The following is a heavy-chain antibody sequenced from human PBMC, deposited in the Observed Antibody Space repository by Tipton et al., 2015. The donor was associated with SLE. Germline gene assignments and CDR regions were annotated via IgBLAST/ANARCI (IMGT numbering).Heavy chain of an antibody. V-gene: IGHV3-74*01. CDR1: GFTFSTYW. Sequence: SLRLSCAASGFTFSTYWMHWVRQAPGKGLVWVSRINIDGTYTSYADSVKGRFTISRDNAKNTVYLQMNSLRAEDTAVYYCASIMTTKDRSDVWGQGTTVTVSS. CDR2: INIDGTYT. J-gene: IGHJ6*02. CDR3: ASIMTTKDRSDV. D-gene: IGHD3-16*01.